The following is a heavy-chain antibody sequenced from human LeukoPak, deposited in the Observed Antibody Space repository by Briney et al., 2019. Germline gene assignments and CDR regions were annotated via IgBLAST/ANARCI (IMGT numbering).Heavy chain of an antibody. V-gene: IGHV7-4-1*02. J-gene: IGHJ2*01. CDR2: INPDTGNP. CDR3: AREEGFDL. Sequence: AAVKVSCKASGYKFTGYGMNWVRQAPGQGPEWMGWINPDTGNPTYVQGFTGRFVFSLDTSVSTAYLQISSLKAEDTAVYYCAREEGFDLWGRGTLVTVSS. CDR1: GYKFTGYG.